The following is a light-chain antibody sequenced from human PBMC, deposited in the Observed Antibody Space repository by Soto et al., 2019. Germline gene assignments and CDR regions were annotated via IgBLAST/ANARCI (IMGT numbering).Light chain of an antibody. CDR3: SSYTSSSTPYV. CDR1: SSDVGGYNY. Sequence: RAQSASVSGSPGQSITISCTGTSSDVGGYNYVSWYQQHPVKAPKLMIYDVTNRPSGVSDRFSGSKSGNTASLTISGLQAEDEADYYCSSYTSSSTPYVFGTGTKLTVL. CDR2: DVT. V-gene: IGLV2-14*01. J-gene: IGLJ1*01.